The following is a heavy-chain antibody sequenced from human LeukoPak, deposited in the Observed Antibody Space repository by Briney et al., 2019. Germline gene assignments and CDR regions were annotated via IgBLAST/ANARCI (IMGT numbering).Heavy chain of an antibody. D-gene: IGHD7-27*01. CDR1: GHTFTGYY. V-gene: IGHV1-2*02. J-gene: IGHJ4*02. Sequence: ASVKVSCKASGHTFTGYYMHWVRQAPGQGLEWMGWINPNSGGTNYAQKLQGRVTMTTDTSTSTAYMELRSLRSDDTAVYYCARSGGQLGILDYWGQGTLVTVSS. CDR2: INPNSGGT. CDR3: ARSGGQLGILDY.